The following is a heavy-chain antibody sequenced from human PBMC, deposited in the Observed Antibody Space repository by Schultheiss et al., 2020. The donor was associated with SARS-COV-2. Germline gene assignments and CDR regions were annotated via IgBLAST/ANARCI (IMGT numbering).Heavy chain of an antibody. V-gene: IGHV3-66*02. Sequence: GGSLRLSCAASGFTISSYAMSWVRQAPGKGLEWVSVIYSGGGTYYADSVKGRFTISRDNSKNTLYLQMNSLRAEDTAVYYCARDQEPGSGYYRSYYYYGMDVWGQGTTVTVSS. CDR1: GFTISSYA. CDR3: ARDQEPGSGYYRSYYYYGMDV. J-gene: IGHJ6*02. CDR2: IYSGGGT. D-gene: IGHD3-3*01.